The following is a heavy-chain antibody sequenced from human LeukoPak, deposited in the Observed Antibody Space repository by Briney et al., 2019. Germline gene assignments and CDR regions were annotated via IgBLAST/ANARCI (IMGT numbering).Heavy chain of an antibody. CDR1: GGTFSSYA. Sequence: SVKVSCKASGGTFSSYAISWVRQAPGQGLEWMGGIIPIFGTANYAQKFQGRVTITADESTSTAYMELSSLRSEDTAVYYCAKGGTPPTPYYYGMDVWGQGTTVTVSS. CDR2: IIPIFGTA. D-gene: IGHD5-12*01. J-gene: IGHJ6*02. CDR3: AKGGTPPTPYYYGMDV. V-gene: IGHV1-69*13.